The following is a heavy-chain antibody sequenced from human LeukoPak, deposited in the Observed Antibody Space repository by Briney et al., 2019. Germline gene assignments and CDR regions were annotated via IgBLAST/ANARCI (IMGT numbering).Heavy chain of an antibody. J-gene: IGHJ4*02. V-gene: IGHV4-59*08. CDR1: GGSISSYY. CDR3: AGYSLALDY. Sequence: SETLSLTCTVSGGSISSYYWSWIRQPPGKGLEWIGYIYYSGSTNYNPSLKSRVTISVDTSKNQFSLKLSSVTAADTAVYYCAGYSLALDYWGQGTLVTVSS. CDR2: IYYSGST. D-gene: IGHD2-21*01.